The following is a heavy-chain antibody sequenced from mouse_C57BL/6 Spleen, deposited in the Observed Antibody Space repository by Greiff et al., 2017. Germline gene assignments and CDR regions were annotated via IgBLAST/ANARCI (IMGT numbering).Heavy chain of an antibody. CDR2: IHPNSGST. Sequence: QVQLQQPGAELVKPGASVKLSCKASGYTFTRYWMHWVKQRPGQGLEWIGMIHPNSGSTNYNEKFKSKATLTVDKSSSTAYMQLSSLTSEDSAVYYFARRGGSDWYFDVWGTGTTVTVSS. CDR1: GYTFTRYW. CDR3: ARRGGSDWYFDV. J-gene: IGHJ1*03. D-gene: IGHD1-1*02. V-gene: IGHV1-64*01.